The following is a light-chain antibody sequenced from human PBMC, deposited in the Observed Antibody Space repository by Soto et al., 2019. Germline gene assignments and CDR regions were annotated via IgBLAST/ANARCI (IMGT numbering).Light chain of an antibody. V-gene: IGKV1-5*01. CDR2: DAS. CDR3: QHYNCH. Sequence: DIQMTQSPSTLSASVGDRVTITCRASQSINNWLAWYQQKPGEAPKVLIYDASSLKSGVPLRFSGSGSGTEFTLTISSLQPDDFASYYCQHYNCHFGQGTKLEI. J-gene: IGKJ2*01. CDR1: QSINNW.